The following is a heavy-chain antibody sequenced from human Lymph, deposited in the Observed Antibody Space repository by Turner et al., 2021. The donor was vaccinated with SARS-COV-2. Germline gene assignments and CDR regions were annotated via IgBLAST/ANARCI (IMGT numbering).Heavy chain of an antibody. V-gene: IGHV4-59*08. CDR3: ARGFDY. Sequence: QVQLQASGPGLVQPSETLSLTCTVSGGSISSYYWSWIRQPPGKGLEWIGYIYYSGSTNYNPSLKSRVTISVDTSKNQFSLRLSSVTAADTAVYYCARGFDYWGQGTLVTVSS. CDR1: GGSISSYY. CDR2: IYYSGST. J-gene: IGHJ4*02.